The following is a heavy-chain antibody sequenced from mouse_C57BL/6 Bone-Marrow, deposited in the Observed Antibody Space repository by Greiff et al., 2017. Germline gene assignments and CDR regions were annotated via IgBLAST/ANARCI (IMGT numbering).Heavy chain of an antibody. D-gene: IGHD2-4*01. Sequence: QVQLQQSGAELVKPGASVKLSCKASGYTFTEYTIHWVKQRSGQGLEWIGWFYPGSGSIKYNEKFKDKATLTADKSSSTVYMELSRLTSEDSAVYFCARHEEGYDYVRRYYFDYWGQGTTLTVSS. J-gene: IGHJ2*01. CDR3: ARHEEGYDYVRRYYFDY. CDR2: FYPGSGSI. V-gene: IGHV1-62-2*01. CDR1: GYTFTEYT.